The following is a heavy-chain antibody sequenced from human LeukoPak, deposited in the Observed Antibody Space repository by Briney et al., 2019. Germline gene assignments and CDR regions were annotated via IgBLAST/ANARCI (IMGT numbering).Heavy chain of an antibody. CDR2: INHSGST. CDR3: ARGYIGYCTNGVCYKREDFDY. V-gene: IGHV4-34*01. Sequence: SETLSLTCAVYCGSFSGYYWSWIRQPPGKGLEGIGEINHSGSTNYNPSLKRRVTISVDTYKHQFSLELSSVTGADTAVYYCARGYIGYCTNGVCYKREDFDYWGQGTLVTVSS. D-gene: IGHD2-8*01. CDR1: CGSFSGYY. J-gene: IGHJ4*02.